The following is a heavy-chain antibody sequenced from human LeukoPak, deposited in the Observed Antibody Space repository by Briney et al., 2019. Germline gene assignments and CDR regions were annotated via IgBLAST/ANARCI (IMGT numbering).Heavy chain of an antibody. CDR3: ARGDSSSWTSGGHDY. Sequence: SGGSPRLSCAASGFTFSSYGMHWVRQAPGKGLEWVAAIWYDGNNKYYADFVKGRFTISRDNSKNTLYLQMNSLRTEDTALYYCARGDSSSWTSGGHDYWGQGTLVTVSS. D-gene: IGHD6-13*01. CDR2: IWYDGNNK. CDR1: GFTFSSYG. V-gene: IGHV3-33*01. J-gene: IGHJ4*02.